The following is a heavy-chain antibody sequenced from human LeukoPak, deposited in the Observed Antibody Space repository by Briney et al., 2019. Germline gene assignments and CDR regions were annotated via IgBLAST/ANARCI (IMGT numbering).Heavy chain of an antibody. D-gene: IGHD3-22*01. J-gene: IGHJ4*02. Sequence: PSETLSLTCTVSGGSISSYYWSWIRQPPGKGLEWIGYIYYSGSTNYNPSLKSRVTISVDTSKNQFSLKLSSVTAADTAVYYCARERAYYYDSSGYYSYFDCWGQGTLVTVSS. CDR3: ARERAYYYDSSGYYSYFDC. CDR1: GGSISSYY. V-gene: IGHV4-59*01. CDR2: IYYSGST.